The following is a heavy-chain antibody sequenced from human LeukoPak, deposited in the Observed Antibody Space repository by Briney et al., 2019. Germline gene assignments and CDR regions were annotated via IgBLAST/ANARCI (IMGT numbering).Heavy chain of an antibody. Sequence: PSETLSLTCAVYGGSFSGYYWSWIRRPPGKGLEWIGEINHSGSTNYNPSLKSRVTISVDTSKNQFSLKLSSVTAADTAVYYCARAPLYDSSGYYYGNYYYYMDVWGKGTTVTVSS. CDR2: INHSGST. J-gene: IGHJ6*03. D-gene: IGHD3-22*01. V-gene: IGHV4-34*01. CDR3: ARAPLYDSSGYYYGNYYYYMDV. CDR1: GGSFSGYY.